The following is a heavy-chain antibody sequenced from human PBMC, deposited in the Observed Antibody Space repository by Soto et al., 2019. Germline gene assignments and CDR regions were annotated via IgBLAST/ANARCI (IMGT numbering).Heavy chain of an antibody. CDR1: GFNVSTYC. D-gene: IGHD6-13*01. V-gene: IGHV3-7*01. CDR3: ASGITAAGPDS. J-gene: IGHJ5*01. Sequence: XESLSLFCEASGFNVSTYCMNWVRQAPGKGLEWVANIKQDGSEKYYVDSVKGRFTISRDTAKSSLYLQMNSLRAEDTAVYYCASGITAAGPDSWGQGTLVTVSS. CDR2: IKQDGSEK.